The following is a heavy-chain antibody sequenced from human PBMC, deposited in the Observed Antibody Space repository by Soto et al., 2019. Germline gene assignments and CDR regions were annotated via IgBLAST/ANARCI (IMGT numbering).Heavy chain of an antibody. J-gene: IGHJ6*02. CDR1: GFTFSSYG. Sequence: ESGGGVVQPGRSLRLSCAASGFTFSSYGMHWVRQAPGKGLEWVAVISYDGSNKYYADSVKGRFTISRDNSKNTLYLQMNSLRAEDTAVYYCAKDHGYDIWVYYYGMDVWGQGTTVTVSS. D-gene: IGHD3-9*01. V-gene: IGHV3-30*18. CDR3: AKDHGYDIWVYYYGMDV. CDR2: ISYDGSNK.